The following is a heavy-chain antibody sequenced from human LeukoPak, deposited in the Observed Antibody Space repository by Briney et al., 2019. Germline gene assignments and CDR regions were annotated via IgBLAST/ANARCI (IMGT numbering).Heavy chain of an antibody. J-gene: IGHJ5*02. Sequence: ISCXGSGYSFTTYWIGWVRQMPGKGLECMGIIYPGDSDTRYSPSLQGQVTISADKSISTAYLQWSSLKASDTAIYYCARGRLGSSTNWGWFDPWGQGTLVTVSS. CDR3: ARGRLGSSTNWGWFDP. V-gene: IGHV5-51*01. D-gene: IGHD2-2*01. CDR2: IYPGDSDT. CDR1: GYSFTTYW.